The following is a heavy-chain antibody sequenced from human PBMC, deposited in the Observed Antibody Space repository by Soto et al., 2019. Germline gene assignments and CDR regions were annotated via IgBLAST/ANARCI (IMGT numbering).Heavy chain of an antibody. Sequence: EVQLLESGGGFIQPGGCLGLSCAASGFTFSNSVMAWVRQAPGKGLEWVSAISATGTISFYGDSLKGRFTVSRDNSKDTLYRHMGSLRADERALYYCAKMAWLGDPPGGDFWGQGTLVTVSS. CDR1: GFTFSNSV. V-gene: IGHV3-23*01. CDR2: ISATGTIS. J-gene: IGHJ4*02. CDR3: AKMAWLGDPPGGDF. D-gene: IGHD3-10*01.